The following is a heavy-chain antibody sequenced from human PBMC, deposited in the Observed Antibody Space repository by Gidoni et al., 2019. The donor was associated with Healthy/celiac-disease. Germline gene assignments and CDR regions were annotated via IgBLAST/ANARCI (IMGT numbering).Heavy chain of an antibody. J-gene: IGHJ6*02. CDR1: GFPFSSYG. Sequence: QVQLVESGGGVVQPGRSLRLSCAASGFPFSSYGMHWVRQAPGKGLEWVAVISYDGSNKYYADSVKGRFTISRDNSKNTLYLQMNSLRAEDTAVYYCAKDPTGYYYGMDVWGQGTTVTVSS. CDR3: AKDPTGYYYGMDV. CDR2: ISYDGSNK. V-gene: IGHV3-30*18. D-gene: IGHD1-1*01.